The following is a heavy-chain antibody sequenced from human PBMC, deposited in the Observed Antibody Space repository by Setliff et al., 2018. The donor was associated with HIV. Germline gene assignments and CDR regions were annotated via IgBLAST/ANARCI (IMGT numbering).Heavy chain of an antibody. CDR3: ARHAAGPDGPFDY. Sequence: SETLSLTCGVSGYSMSSGYYWGWIRQPPGKGLEWIGNAYHTGNTYYNPSLKSRVTISVDTSKNQFSLKLSSVIAADTAVYYCARHAAGPDGPFDYWGQGTLVTVSS. V-gene: IGHV4-38-2*01. CDR1: GYSMSSGYY. J-gene: IGHJ4*02. CDR2: AYHTGNT. D-gene: IGHD2-2*01.